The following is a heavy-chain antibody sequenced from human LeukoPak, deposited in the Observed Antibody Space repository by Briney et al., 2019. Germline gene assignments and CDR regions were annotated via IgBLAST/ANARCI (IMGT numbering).Heavy chain of an antibody. J-gene: IGHJ4*02. V-gene: IGHV3-7*01. CDR1: GFTFTNSS. D-gene: IGHD3-16*01. Sequence: GGSLRLTCVASGFTFTNSSMKWFRQAPGKGLEWVASINQDGSETFFEDSVRGRFTISRDNAKKSLHLQMNSLRVEDTGVYYCARDARGGTYGLEWGQGTLVTVSS. CDR2: INQDGSET. CDR3: ARDARGGTYGLE.